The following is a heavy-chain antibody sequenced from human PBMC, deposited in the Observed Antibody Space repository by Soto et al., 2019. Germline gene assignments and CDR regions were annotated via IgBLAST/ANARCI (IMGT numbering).Heavy chain of an antibody. CDR2: INPKSGGT. Sequence: ASVNVSCESSGYSFTDYHIHWVRQAPGQGLECLGRINPKSGGTSTAQKFQGWVTMTTDTSISTASMELTRLTSDDTAIYYCARGDSTDCSNGVCSFFYNHDMDVWGQGTTVTVSS. J-gene: IGHJ6*02. D-gene: IGHD2-8*01. CDR1: GYSFTDYH. CDR3: ARGDSTDCSNGVCSFFYNHDMDV. V-gene: IGHV1-2*04.